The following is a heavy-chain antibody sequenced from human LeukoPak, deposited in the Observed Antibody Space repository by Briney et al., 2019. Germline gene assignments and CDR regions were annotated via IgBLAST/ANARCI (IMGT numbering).Heavy chain of an antibody. CDR2: INHSGST. V-gene: IGHV4-34*01. CDR3: ARDRPIAYYYDSSGYYYYFDY. Sequence: SETLSLTCAVYGGSFSGYYWSWIRQPPGKGLEWIGEINHSGSTNYNPSLKSRVTISVDTSKNQFSLKLSSVTAADTAVYYCARDRPIAYYYDSSGYYYYFDYWGQGTLVTVSS. CDR1: GGSFSGYY. D-gene: IGHD3-22*01. J-gene: IGHJ4*02.